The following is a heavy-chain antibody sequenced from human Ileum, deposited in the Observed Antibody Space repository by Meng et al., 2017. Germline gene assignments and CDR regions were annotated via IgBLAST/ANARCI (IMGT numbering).Heavy chain of an antibody. V-gene: IGHV4-4*07. D-gene: IGHD2-2*01. CDR1: GGSISNYY. Sequence: QVQLQESGPGRVEPSETLSLTCQVSGGSISNYYWSWIRQPAGKGLEWIGRIYASVSTNYNPSLKTRITMSVDTSKSQFSLKLTSITAADTAVYYCVRDGSSSSGGTLWGRGTLVTVSS. J-gene: IGHJ2*01. CDR3: VRDGSSSSGGTL. CDR2: IYASVST.